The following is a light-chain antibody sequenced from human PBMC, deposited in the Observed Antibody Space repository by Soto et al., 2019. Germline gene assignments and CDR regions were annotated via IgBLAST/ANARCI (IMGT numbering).Light chain of an antibody. Sequence: QTVVPQPASVSGSPGQSITLSCTGTSSDVGGYNYVSWYQQHPGKAPTLMIYDVSNRPSGVSNRFSGFKSGNTASLTISGLQAEYETDYYCSSYTSSSTPVVFGEGTKLAVL. CDR2: DVS. CDR1: SSDVGGYNY. CDR3: SSYTSSSTPVV. V-gene: IGLV2-14*01. J-gene: IGLJ2*01.